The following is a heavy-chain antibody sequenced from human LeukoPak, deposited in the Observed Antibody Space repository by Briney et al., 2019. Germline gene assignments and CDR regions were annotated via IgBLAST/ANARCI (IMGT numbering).Heavy chain of an antibody. CDR2: ISSSSSYI. CDR3: ARDGVGDYDSSGYYHFDY. J-gene: IGHJ4*02. D-gene: IGHD3-22*01. V-gene: IGHV3-21*01. Sequence: GGSLRLSCAASGFTFSSYSMNWVRQAPGKGLEWVSSISSSSSYIYYADSVKGRFTISRDNAKNSLYLQMNSLGAEDTAVYYCARDGVGDYDSSGYYHFDYWGQGTLVTVSS. CDR1: GFTFSSYS.